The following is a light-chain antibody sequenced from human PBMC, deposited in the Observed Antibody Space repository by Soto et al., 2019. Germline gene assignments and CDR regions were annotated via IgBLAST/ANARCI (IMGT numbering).Light chain of an antibody. Sequence: EIVMTQSPATLSVSPGERATLSCSASQSVSSKLAWYQQKLGQAPRLLMYDASTRATGIPARFSGSGSGTEFTLTINSLQSEDFAIYYCQQYNKWPPITFGQGTRLEIK. CDR3: QQYNKWPPIT. CDR2: DAS. V-gene: IGKV3-15*01. J-gene: IGKJ5*01. CDR1: QSVSSK.